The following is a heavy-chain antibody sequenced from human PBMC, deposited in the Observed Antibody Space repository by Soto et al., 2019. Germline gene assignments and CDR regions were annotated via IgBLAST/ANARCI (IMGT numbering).Heavy chain of an antibody. Sequence: GGSLRISCAASGFTFSSYAMSWVRQAPGKGLEWVSAISGSGGSTYYADSVKGRFTISRDNSKNTLYLQMNSLRAEDTAVYYCAKSAAAVVLGEDIVVVPAARGVDYWGQGTLVTVSS. D-gene: IGHD2-2*01. CDR2: ISGSGGST. CDR1: GFTFSSYA. CDR3: AKSAAAVVLGEDIVVVPAARGVDY. J-gene: IGHJ4*02. V-gene: IGHV3-23*01.